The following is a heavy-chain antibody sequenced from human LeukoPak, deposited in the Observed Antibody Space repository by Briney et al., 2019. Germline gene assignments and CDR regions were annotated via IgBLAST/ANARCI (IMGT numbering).Heavy chain of an antibody. Sequence: GGSLRLSCAASGFTFNKYDIHWVRQAPGKGLEWMAVISHDGNNRYYADSVKGRFTISRDNSKNTLYLPLNSLRADDTAVYYCAKNGGSYFSRSYSYYGMDVWGQGTMVTVSS. J-gene: IGHJ6*02. CDR1: GFTFNKYD. D-gene: IGHD3-10*01. V-gene: IGHV3-30*18. CDR3: AKNGGSYFSRSYSYYGMDV. CDR2: ISHDGNNR.